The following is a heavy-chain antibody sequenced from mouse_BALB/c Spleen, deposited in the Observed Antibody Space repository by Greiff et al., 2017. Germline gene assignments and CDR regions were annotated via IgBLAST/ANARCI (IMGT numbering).Heavy chain of an antibody. CDR3: ARANWGFAY. J-gene: IGHJ3*01. V-gene: IGHV5-17*02. Sequence: EVNVVESGGGLVQPGGSRKLSCAASGFTFSSFGMHWVRQAPEKGLEWVAYISSGSSTIYYADTVKGRFTISRDNPKNTLFLQMTSLRSEDTAMYYCARANWGFAYWGQGTLVTVSA. CDR2: ISSGSSTI. D-gene: IGHD4-1*01. CDR1: GFTFSSFG.